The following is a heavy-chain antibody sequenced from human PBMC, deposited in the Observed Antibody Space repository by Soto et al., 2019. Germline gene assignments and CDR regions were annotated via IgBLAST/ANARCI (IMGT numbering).Heavy chain of an antibody. CDR2: IIPIFGTA. V-gene: IGHV1-69*01. CDR1: GGTFSSYA. D-gene: IGHD3-22*01. Sequence: QVQLVQSGAEVKKPGSSVKVSCKASGGTFSSYAISWVRQAPGQGLEWMGGIIPIFGTANYEKKLQGRVTITADEYSRTAYMALSRLRSEDTAVYYCARYYYDRRGYYWGFDYWGQGTLVTVSS. CDR3: ARYYYDRRGYYWGFDY. J-gene: IGHJ4*02.